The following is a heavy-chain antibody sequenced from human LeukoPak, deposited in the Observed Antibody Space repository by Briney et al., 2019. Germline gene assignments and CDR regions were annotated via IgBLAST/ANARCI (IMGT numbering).Heavy chain of an antibody. D-gene: IGHD1-1*01. CDR2: ISSSGSTI. CDR1: GFNFSDYY. CDR3: ARDTGLFSLDY. Sequence: GGSLRLSCAASGFNFSDYYMTWIRQGPGKGLEWVSYISSSGSTIYYADSMKGRFTISRDNAQNSLYLQMNSLRAEDTAVYYCARDTGLFSLDYWGQGTLVTVSS. J-gene: IGHJ4*02. V-gene: IGHV3-11*04.